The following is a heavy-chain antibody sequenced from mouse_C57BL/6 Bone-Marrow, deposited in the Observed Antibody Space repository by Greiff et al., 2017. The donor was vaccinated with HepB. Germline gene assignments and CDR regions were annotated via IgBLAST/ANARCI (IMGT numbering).Heavy chain of an antibody. V-gene: IGHV1-82*01. CDR2: SYPGDGDT. Sequence: QVQLQQSGPELVKPGASVKISCKASGYALSSSWMNWVKQRPGKGLEWIGRSYPGDGDTNYNGKFKGKATLTADKSSSTAYMQLSSLTSEDSAVYFCARYFTTIATGFDYWGQGTSLTVSS. CDR1: GYALSSSW. J-gene: IGHJ2*02. D-gene: IGHD1-1*01. CDR3: ARYFTTIATGFDY.